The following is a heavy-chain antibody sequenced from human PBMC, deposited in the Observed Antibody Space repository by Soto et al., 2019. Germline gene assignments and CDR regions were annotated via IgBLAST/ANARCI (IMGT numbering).Heavy chain of an antibody. V-gene: IGHV3-23*01. CDR1: GFTFTNYA. Sequence: PGGSLRLSCAASGFTFTNYAMTWVRQAPGRGLEWVSSISGSAETTYYADAVEGRFTISRDNSKNTLYLQMNSLRAEDTALYYCAKVKTWTYLDFWGQGTLVTVSS. CDR2: ISGSAETT. J-gene: IGHJ4*02. CDR3: AKVKTWTYLDF. D-gene: IGHD5-12*01.